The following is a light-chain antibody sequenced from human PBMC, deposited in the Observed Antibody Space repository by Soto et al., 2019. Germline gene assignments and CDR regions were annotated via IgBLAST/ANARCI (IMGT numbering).Light chain of an antibody. CDR3: QQANSCPLT. CDR2: TGS. J-gene: IGKJ4*01. CDR1: QGISNW. Sequence: DIQMTQSPSSVSASVGDRVSITCRASQGISNWLAWYQQKPGRAPKLLIYTGSSLQSGVPSRFSGTGSGTDFTLTISSLQPADVATYYCQQANSCPLTFGGGTKVEIK. V-gene: IGKV1-12*01.